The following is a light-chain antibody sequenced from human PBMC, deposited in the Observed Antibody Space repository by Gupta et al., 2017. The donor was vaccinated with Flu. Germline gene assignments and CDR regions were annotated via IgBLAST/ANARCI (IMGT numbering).Light chain of an antibody. CDR1: NIGSKS. J-gene: IGLJ3*02. CDR3: QIWDSSSDHPGV. CDR2: DDT. Sequence: GNNIGSKSVHWYQQRPDRSPVLVIYDDTDRPSGIPERFSGSNSGNTATLTISRVEAGDEADYYCQIWDSSSDHPGVFGGGTKLTVL. V-gene: IGLV3-21*02.